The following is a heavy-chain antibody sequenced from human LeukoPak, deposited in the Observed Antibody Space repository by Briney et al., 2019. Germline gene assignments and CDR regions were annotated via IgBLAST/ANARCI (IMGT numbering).Heavy chain of an antibody. CDR2: IRGDGSDA. CDR1: GFSFSETW. J-gene: IGHJ6*03. CDR3: ARVPGGYYYMDV. V-gene: IGHV3-74*01. Sequence: GGSLRLSCAASGFSFSETWMHWVRQVPGRGLVWVSRIRGDGSDARYAESVKGRFTISRDNAKNSLYLQMNSLRAEDTAVYYCARVPGGYYYMDVWGKGTTVTVSS.